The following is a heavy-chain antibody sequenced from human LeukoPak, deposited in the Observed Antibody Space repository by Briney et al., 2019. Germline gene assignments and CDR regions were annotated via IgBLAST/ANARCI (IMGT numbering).Heavy chain of an antibody. Sequence: GKSLKIYCKGSEYSFTSYWIGWVRQMPGKGLEWMGMIYPGDSDTRYSPSFQGQVTISADKSISTAYLQWSSLKASDTAMYYCARHKGYYYDSSGYPRYYFDYWGQGTLVTVSS. CDR3: ARHKGYYYDSSGYPRYYFDY. D-gene: IGHD3-22*01. V-gene: IGHV5-51*01. CDR2: IYPGDSDT. CDR1: EYSFTSYW. J-gene: IGHJ4*02.